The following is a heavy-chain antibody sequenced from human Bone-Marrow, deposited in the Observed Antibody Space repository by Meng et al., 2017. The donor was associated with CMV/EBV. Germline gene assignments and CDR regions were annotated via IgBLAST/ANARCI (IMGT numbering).Heavy chain of an antibody. D-gene: IGHD5-24*01. V-gene: IGHV1-18*01. Sequence: ASVKVSCKASGGTFSSYAISWVRQAPGQGLEWMGWISFYNGNTNHAQKLQGRVTMTTDTSTSTAYMELRSLRSDDTAVYYCARDGPDGSFDCWGQGTLVTVSS. CDR1: GGTFSSYA. J-gene: IGHJ4*02. CDR3: ARDGPDGSFDC. CDR2: ISFYNGNT.